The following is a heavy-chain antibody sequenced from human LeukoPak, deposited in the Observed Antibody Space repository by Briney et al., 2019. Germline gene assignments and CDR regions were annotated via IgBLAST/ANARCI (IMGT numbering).Heavy chain of an antibody. CDR3: ARKPPSGPGYYYSYGMDV. J-gene: IGHJ6*02. V-gene: IGHV4-59*08. Sequence: PSETLSLTCTVSGGSISSYYWSRIRQSPGKGLEWIGYIYYSGSTNYNLSLKSRVTISVDTSKNQFSLKLNSVTAADTAVYYCARKPPSGPGYYYSYGMDVWGQGTTVTVSS. CDR1: GGSISSYY. CDR2: IYYSGST.